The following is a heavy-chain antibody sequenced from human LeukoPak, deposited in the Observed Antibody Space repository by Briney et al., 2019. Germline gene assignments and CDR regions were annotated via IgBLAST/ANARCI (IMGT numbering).Heavy chain of an antibody. V-gene: IGHV1-2*02. CDR2: INPNSGGT. CDR3: ARFPDTAMAPYYFDY. CDR1: GYTFTGYY. Sequence: ASVKVSCKASGYTFTGYYTHWVRQAPGQGLEWMGWINPNSGGTNYAQKFQGRVTMTRDTSISTAYMELSRLRSDDTAVYYCARFPDTAMAPYYFDYWGQGTLVTVSS. D-gene: IGHD5-18*01. J-gene: IGHJ4*02.